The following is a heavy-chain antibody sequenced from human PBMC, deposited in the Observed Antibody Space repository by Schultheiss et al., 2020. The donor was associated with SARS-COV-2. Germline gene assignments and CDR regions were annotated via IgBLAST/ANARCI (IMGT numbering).Heavy chain of an antibody. CDR3: TTGSRGGEDY. D-gene: IGHD2-21*01. CDR2: IKSKTDGGTT. J-gene: IGHJ4*02. CDR1: GFTFSNAW. V-gene: IGHV3-15*01. Sequence: GESLKISCAASGFTFSNAWMSWVRQAPGKGLEWVGRIKSKTDGGTTDYAAPVKGRFTISRDDSKNTLFLQMNNLKTEDTAVYYCTTGSRGGEDYWGQGTLVTVSS.